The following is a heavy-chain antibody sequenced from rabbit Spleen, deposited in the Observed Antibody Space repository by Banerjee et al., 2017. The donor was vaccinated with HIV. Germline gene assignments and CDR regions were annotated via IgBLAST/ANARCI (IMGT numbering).Heavy chain of an antibody. Sequence: QQQLVESGGGLVKPGASLTLTCKASGLDFSSSYWICWVRQAPGKGLEWIGCIGTGSGSTYYASWAKGRFTISKTSSTTVTLQMTSLTAADTATYFCARDLDGDFGYGYDLWGQGTLVTVS. CDR1: GLDFSSSYW. J-gene: IGHJ4*01. V-gene: IGHV1S45*01. D-gene: IGHD6-1*01. CDR2: IGTGSGST. CDR3: ARDLDGDFGYGYDL.